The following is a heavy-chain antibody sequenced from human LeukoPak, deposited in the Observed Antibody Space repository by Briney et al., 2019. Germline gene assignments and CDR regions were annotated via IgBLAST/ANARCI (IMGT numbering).Heavy chain of an antibody. Sequence: SETLSLTCTVSGGSISSYYWSWIRQPPGKGLEWIGYIYYTGSTYYNPSLKSRLTMSVDTSKNQFSLTLNSMTAADTALYYCATSTMTTGPYPRPKYLYWGPGTLVTVSS. V-gene: IGHV4-59*01. CDR3: ATSTMTTGPYPRPKYLY. J-gene: IGHJ4*02. D-gene: IGHD1-1*01. CDR1: GGSISSYY. CDR2: IYYTGST.